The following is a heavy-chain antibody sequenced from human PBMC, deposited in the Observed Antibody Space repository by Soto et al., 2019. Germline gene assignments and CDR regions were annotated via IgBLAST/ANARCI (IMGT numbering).Heavy chain of an antibody. CDR2: IYSGGST. V-gene: IGHV3-53*01. CDR3: ARDNGYYDSSGPDAFDI. Sequence: PGGSLRLSCAASGFTVSSNYMSWVRQAPGKGLEWVSVIYSGGSTYYADSVKGRFTISRDNSKNTLYLQMNSLRAEDTAVYYCARDNGYYDSSGPDAFDIWGQGTMVTVSS. CDR1: GFTVSSNY. J-gene: IGHJ3*02. D-gene: IGHD3-22*01.